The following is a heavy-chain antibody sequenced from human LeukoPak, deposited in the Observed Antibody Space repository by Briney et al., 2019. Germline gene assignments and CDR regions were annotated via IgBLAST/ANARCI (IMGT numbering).Heavy chain of an antibody. D-gene: IGHD6-13*01. CDR3: ARGSSWYEDYNQDY. V-gene: IGHV4-34*01. CDR1: GGSFSGYY. Sequence: SETLSLTCAVYGGSFSGYYWSWIRQPPGKGLEWIGEINHSGSTNYNPSLKSRVTISVDTSKNQFSLKLSSVTAADTAVYYCARGSSWYEDYNQDYWGQGTLVTVSS. J-gene: IGHJ4*02. CDR2: INHSGST.